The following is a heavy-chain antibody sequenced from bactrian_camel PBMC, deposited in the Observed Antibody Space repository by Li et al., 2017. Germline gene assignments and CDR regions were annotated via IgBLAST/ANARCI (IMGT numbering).Heavy chain of an antibody. Sequence: HVQLVESGGGSVQAGGSLNLSCAATGKTNVLNCMGWFRQAPGKEREGVAVITRIHGGTEYADSVKGRFTFSQDDAKNILYLQMNSLKPEDTAMYYCAADSARSGGYCYLGPESYNYWGQGTQVTVS. CDR3: AADSARSGGYCYLGPESYNY. D-gene: IGHD2*01. V-gene: IGHV3S53*01. CDR2: ITRIHGGT. CDR1: GKTNVLNC. J-gene: IGHJ4*01.